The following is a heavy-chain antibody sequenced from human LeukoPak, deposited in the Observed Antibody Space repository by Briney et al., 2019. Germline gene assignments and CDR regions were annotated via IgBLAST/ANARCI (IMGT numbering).Heavy chain of an antibody. CDR2: ISSSSSTI. D-gene: IGHD5-18*01. J-gene: IGHJ5*02. V-gene: IGHV3-48*01. Sequence: QSGGSLRLSCAASGFTFSSYSMNWVRQAPGKGLEWVSYISSSSSTIYYADSVKGRFTISRDNAKNSLYLQMNSLRAEDTAVYYCARDQGGYSYGYDLWGQGTLVTASS. CDR3: ARDQGGYSYGYDL. CDR1: GFTFSSYS.